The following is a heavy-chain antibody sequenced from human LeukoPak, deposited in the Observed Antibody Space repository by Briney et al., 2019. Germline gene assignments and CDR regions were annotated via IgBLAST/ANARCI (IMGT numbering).Heavy chain of an antibody. CDR3: ARDMGYDSSGYLFDYFDY. CDR2: IYYSGST. Sequence: SETLSLACTVSGGSISSSSYYWGWIRQPPGKGLEWIGSIYYSGSTYYNPSLKSRVTISVDTSKNQFSLKLSSVTAADTAVYYCARDMGYDSSGYLFDYFDYWGQGTLVTASS. CDR1: GGSISSSSYY. V-gene: IGHV4-39*07. D-gene: IGHD3-22*01. J-gene: IGHJ4*02.